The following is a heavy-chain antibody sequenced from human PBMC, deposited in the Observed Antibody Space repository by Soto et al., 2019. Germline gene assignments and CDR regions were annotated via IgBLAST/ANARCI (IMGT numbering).Heavy chain of an antibody. CDR1: GGPFSSYH. J-gene: IGHJ5*02. D-gene: IGHD2-2*01. CDR3: AQVGGTTSSNWFDP. CDR2: IIPILGRA. Sequence: QVQLVQSGAEVKKPGSSVKLSCKASGGPFSSYHISWVRQAPGQGLEWVGRIIPILGRANNAQHFQGRVTITADTSTNTAYRELSSLTSEDTAVYYCAQVGGTTSSNWFDPWGHGTLVTVSS. V-gene: IGHV1-69*02.